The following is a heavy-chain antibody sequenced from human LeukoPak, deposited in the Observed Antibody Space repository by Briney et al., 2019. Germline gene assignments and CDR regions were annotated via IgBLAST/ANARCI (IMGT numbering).Heavy chain of an antibody. V-gene: IGHV3-74*01. D-gene: IGHD4-23*01. CDR3: ARGGLRWYPDYCYFDL. J-gene: IGHJ2*01. CDR1: GLTFSSYW. Sequence: PGGSLRLSCVASGLTFSSYWMHWVRQPPGKGLVWVSRINADGSTTYADSVKGRFTISRDNAKNTLYLQMNSLRDEDTAVYYCARGGLRWYPDYCYFDLWGRGTLVTVSS. CDR2: INADGST.